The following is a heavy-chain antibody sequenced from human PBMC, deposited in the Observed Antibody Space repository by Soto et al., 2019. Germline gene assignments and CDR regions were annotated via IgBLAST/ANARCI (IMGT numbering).Heavy chain of an antibody. D-gene: IGHD3-10*01. CDR3: AREVEVIMAPHFDN. J-gene: IGHJ4*02. CDR2: IYYSGIT. V-gene: IGHV4-30-4*01. CDR1: SSDYY. Sequence: SSDYYWSWIRQPPGKGLEWIGYIYYSGITYYNPSLKSRVTISVDTSKNQFSLKLSSVTAADTAVYYCAREVEVIMAPHFDNWGQGTLVTVSS.